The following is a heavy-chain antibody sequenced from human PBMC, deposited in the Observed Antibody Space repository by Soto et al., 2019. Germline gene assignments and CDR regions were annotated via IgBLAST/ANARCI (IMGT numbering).Heavy chain of an antibody. V-gene: IGHV3-33*01. CDR3: ARSSDRGGYYYCGMDV. Sequence: QVQLVESGGGVVQPGRSLRLSCAASGFTFSSYGMHWVRQAPGKGLEWVAVIWYDGSNKYYADSVKGRFTISGDHSKNTLYLQMNSLRAEDRAVYYCARSSDRGGYYYCGMDVWGQGTTVTVSS. J-gene: IGHJ6*02. D-gene: IGHD3-10*01. CDR1: GFTFSSYG. CDR2: IWYDGSNK.